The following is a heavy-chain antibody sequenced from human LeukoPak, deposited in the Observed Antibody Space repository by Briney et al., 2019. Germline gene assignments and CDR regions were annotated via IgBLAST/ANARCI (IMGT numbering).Heavy chain of an antibody. D-gene: IGHD7-27*01. J-gene: IGHJ4*02. CDR1: GFTFSSYA. V-gene: IGHV3-23*01. Sequence: GRSLRLSCAASGFTFSSYAMHWVRQAPGKGLEWVSSIHPTNGKTNYADSVKGRFTISRDNSKNTLYLQMNSLRADDTAVYYCAKGSWGDDWGQGTLVTVSS. CDR2: IHPTNGKT. CDR3: AKGSWGDD.